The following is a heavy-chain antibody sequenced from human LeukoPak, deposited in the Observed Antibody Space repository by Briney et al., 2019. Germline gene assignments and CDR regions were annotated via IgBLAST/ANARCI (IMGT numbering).Heavy chain of an antibody. V-gene: IGHV1-2*06. J-gene: IGHJ4*02. Sequence: ASVKVSCKASGYTFTGHYMHWVRQAPGQGLEWMGRINPNSGGTNYAQKFQGRVTMTRDTSISTAYMELSRLRSDDTAVYYCARVRGSGSYYNWGFDYWGQGTLVTVSS. CDR1: GYTFTGHY. CDR2: INPNSGGT. CDR3: ARVRGSGSYYNWGFDY. D-gene: IGHD3-10*01.